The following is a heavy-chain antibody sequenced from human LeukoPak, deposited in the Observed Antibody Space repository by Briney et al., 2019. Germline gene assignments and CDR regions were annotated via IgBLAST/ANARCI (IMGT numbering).Heavy chain of an antibody. J-gene: IGHJ3*02. CDR1: EFTFSNYW. D-gene: IGHD6-25*01. Sequence: GGSLRLSCVASEFTFSNYWMSWVRQAPGKGLEWVSVIYSGGSTFYADSVKGRFTISRDSSKNTLFLQMNSLRAEDTAVYYCARSPSGVDAFDIWGQGTMVIVSS. CDR3: ARSPSGVDAFDI. CDR2: IYSGGST. V-gene: IGHV3-53*01.